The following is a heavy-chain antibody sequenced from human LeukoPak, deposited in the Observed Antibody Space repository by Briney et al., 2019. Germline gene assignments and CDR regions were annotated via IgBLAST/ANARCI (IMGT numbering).Heavy chain of an antibody. Sequence: SETLSLTCTVSGGSISSYYWSWIRQPPGKGLEWIGYIYYSGSTNYNPSLKSRVTISVDTSKNQFSLKLSSVTAADTAVYYCARGVGPYYDSSGYYDAFDIWGQGTMVTVSS. CDR2: IYYSGST. D-gene: IGHD3-22*01. J-gene: IGHJ3*02. V-gene: IGHV4-59*01. CDR1: GGSISSYY. CDR3: ARGVGPYYDSSGYYDAFDI.